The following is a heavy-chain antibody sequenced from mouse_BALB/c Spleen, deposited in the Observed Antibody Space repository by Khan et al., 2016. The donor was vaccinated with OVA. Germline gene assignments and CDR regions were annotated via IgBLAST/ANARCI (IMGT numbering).Heavy chain of an antibody. CDR2: IWGDGAT. J-gene: IGHJ3*01. D-gene: IGHD1-2*01. CDR1: GFSLVNYG. Sequence: QVQLKESGPGLVAPSQSLSITCTVSGFSLVNYGVSWIRQPPGKGLEWLGVIWGDGATNYHSALKSRLSISKEKTDSQLFLILISLQTDDTTTYYCAFISYGLAWFTYWGQGTLVTVSA. CDR3: AFISYGLAWFTY. V-gene: IGHV2-3*01.